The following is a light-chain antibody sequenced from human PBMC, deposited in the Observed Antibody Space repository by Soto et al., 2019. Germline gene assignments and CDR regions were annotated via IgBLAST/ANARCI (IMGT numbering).Light chain of an antibody. CDR3: MQGTPCPPWT. Sequence: DVVMTQSPLSLPVTLGQPASISCRSSQTLLGSDGNTYLNWFQQRPGQSPRRLIYKVSNRDSGVPDRFSGSGSGTNFTLQISRVEAEDVGIYYCMQGTPCPPWTFGQGTKVEIK. J-gene: IGKJ1*01. CDR2: KVS. V-gene: IGKV2-30*01. CDR1: QTLLGSDGNTY.